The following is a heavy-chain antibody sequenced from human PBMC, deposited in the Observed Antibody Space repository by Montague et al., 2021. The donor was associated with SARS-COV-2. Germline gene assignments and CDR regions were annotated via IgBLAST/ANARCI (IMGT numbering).Heavy chain of an antibody. J-gene: IGHJ5*02. CDR3: ARHATSSGYWGWIDP. CDR2: IHYSETT. V-gene: IGHV4-39*01. CDR1: GGSITSSLYY. D-gene: IGHD3-22*01. Sequence: SETLSLTCNVSGGSITSSLYYWGWIRQPPGKGLEWIGTIHYSETTSYNPSLKSRVTISVDTSKDQFSLKVTSVTAADTAVYYCARHATSSGYWGWIDPWGQGTLVTVSS.